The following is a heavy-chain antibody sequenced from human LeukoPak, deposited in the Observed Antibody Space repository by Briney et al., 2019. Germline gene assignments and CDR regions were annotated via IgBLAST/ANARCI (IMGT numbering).Heavy chain of an antibody. CDR1: GFTVSSNY. D-gene: IGHD1-1*01. CDR2: IHSVGDA. J-gene: IGHJ4*02. V-gene: IGHV3-53*01. CDR3: ARQGTGLDY. Sequence: GGSLRLSCKVSGFTVSSNYMSWVRQAPGKGLEWVSIIHSVGDAFYADSVKGRFTISRDNSNNMAYLQMNSLTVEDTAVYYCARQGTGLDYWGQGTLVTVSS.